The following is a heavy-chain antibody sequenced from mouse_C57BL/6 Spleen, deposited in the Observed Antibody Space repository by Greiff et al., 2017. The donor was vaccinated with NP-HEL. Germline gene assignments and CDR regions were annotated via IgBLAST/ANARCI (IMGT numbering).Heavy chain of an antibody. CDR2: INPRNGGT. CDR1: GYTFTSYW. CDR3: ARSCPTVVDYGYDGFAY. J-gene: IGHJ3*01. D-gene: IGHD2-2*01. V-gene: IGHV1-53*01. Sequence: QVQLQQSGTELVKPGASVKLSCKASGYTFTSYWMHWVKQRPGPGLEWIGNINPRNGGTNYNEKFKSKATMTVDKSYSTAYMQLSCLTSEDSAVYYCARSCPTVVDYGYDGFAYWGQGTLVTVSA.